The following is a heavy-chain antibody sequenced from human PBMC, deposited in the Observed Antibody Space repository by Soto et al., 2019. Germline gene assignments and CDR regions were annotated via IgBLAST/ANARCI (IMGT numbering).Heavy chain of an antibody. Sequence: QVQLVQSGAEVKKPGSSVKVSCKASGGTFSSYAISWVRQAPGQGLEWMGGIIPIFGTANYAQKFQGRVTSTADESTSTAYMELSSLRSEDTAVYYCARGRPITFGGVIVSLDWFDPWGQGTLVTVSS. J-gene: IGHJ5*02. CDR3: ARGRPITFGGVIVSLDWFDP. V-gene: IGHV1-69*12. CDR1: GGTFSSYA. D-gene: IGHD3-16*02. CDR2: IIPIFGTA.